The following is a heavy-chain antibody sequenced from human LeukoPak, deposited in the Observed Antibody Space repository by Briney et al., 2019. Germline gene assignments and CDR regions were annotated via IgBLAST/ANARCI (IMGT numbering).Heavy chain of an antibody. J-gene: IGHJ5*02. CDR1: GYNFTNYW. Sequence: GESLKISCKGSGYNFTNYWIGWVRQMPGKGLEWMGIIYPGDSDTTYSPSFQGQVTISADKSISTAYLQWSSLKASDTAMYYCAIFDFLFGEIDNWFDPWGQGTQVTVSS. CDR2: IYPGDSDT. D-gene: IGHD3-16*01. CDR3: AIFDFLFGEIDNWFDP. V-gene: IGHV5-51*01.